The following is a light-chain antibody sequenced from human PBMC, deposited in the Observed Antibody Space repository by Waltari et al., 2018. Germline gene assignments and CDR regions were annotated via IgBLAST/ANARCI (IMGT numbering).Light chain of an antibody. J-gene: IGKJ4*01. V-gene: IGKV3-20*01. CDR2: GTF. CDR1: QTIRTTY. CDR3: QQYDISPLT. Sequence: EIVLTQSPGTLSVSPGEGATLSCRTSQTIRTTYLAWYQQKPGQAPTLLIYGTFTRATGIPDRFTGSGSGTDFSLTISSLEPEDFATYYCQQYDISPLTFGGGTKVEIK.